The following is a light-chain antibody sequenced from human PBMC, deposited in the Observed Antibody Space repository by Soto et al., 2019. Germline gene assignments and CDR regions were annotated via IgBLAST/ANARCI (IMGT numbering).Light chain of an antibody. CDR3: QQHGISRVRT. CDR1: QSVTSSY. J-gene: IGKJ1*01. V-gene: IGKV3-20*01. CDR2: AAY. Sequence: EIVLTQFPGTVSLSPGDRATLSCRAIQSVTSSYLAWYQQKPGQAPRLLIYAAYSRATGIPDRFSGSGSGTDFTLTISRLEPEDFAMYYCQQHGISRVRTFGQGTKVDIK.